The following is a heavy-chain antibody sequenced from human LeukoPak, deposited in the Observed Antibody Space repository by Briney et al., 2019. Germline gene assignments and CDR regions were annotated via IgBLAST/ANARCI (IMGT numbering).Heavy chain of an antibody. V-gene: IGHV1-18*04. Sequence: ASVKVSCKASEYTFTDYYMHWVRQAPGQGLEWMGWISAYNGNTNYAQKLQGKVTMTTDTSTSTAYMELRSLRSDDTAVYYCARDNDILTGYFPFDYWGQGTLVTVSS. CDR2: ISAYNGNT. CDR1: EYTFTDYY. D-gene: IGHD3-9*01. J-gene: IGHJ4*02. CDR3: ARDNDILTGYFPFDY.